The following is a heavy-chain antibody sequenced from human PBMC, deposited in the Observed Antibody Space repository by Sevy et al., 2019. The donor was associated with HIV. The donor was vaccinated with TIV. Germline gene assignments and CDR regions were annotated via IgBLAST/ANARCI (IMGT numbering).Heavy chain of an antibody. Sequence: SETLSLTCTVSGGSISSGGYYWSWIRQHPGKGLEWIGYIYYSGSTYYNPSLKSRVTISVDTSKNQFSLKLSSVTAADTAVYYCARYRRGGGSFVHAFDIWGQGTMVTVSS. D-gene: IGHD1-26*01. J-gene: IGHJ3*02. CDR2: IYYSGST. CDR1: GGSISSGGYY. V-gene: IGHV4-31*03. CDR3: ARYRRGGGSFVHAFDI.